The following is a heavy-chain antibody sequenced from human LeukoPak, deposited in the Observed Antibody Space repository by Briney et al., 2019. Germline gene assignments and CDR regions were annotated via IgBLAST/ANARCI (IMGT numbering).Heavy chain of an antibody. CDR2: IKNKADGETT. CDR1: GFIFDDYA. D-gene: IGHD3-10*01. J-gene: IGHJ4*02. V-gene: IGHV3-15*01. CDR3: TTDSQRSTYYYEFDY. Sequence: GGSLRLSCAVSGFIFDDYAMHWVRQAPGKGLEWVGRIKNKADGETTDYAVPVKGRFTISRDDSRHTVYLQMNSLQTEDTAVYYCTTDSQRSTYYYEFDYWGQGTLVTVSS.